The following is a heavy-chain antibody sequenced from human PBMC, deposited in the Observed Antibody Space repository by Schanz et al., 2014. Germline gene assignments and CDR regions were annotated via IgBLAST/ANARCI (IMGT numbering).Heavy chain of an antibody. J-gene: IGHJ4*02. CDR2: FNDGGVNK. V-gene: IGHV3-23*01. CDR3: AKSQGSSFDS. D-gene: IGHD6-13*01. CDR1: GSSLDIFA. Sequence: EAHLLESGGGLVEPGGSFRLSCATSGSSLDIFAVSWVRQAPGKGLEWVSSFNDGGVNKYYADSVKGRFTISSDNSKSTLYLQMSSLRAEDTAVYYCAKSQGSSFDSWGQGTLVNVSS.